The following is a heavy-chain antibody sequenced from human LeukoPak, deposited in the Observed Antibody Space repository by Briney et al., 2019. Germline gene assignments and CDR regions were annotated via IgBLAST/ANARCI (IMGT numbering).Heavy chain of an antibody. CDR1: GFTFSSYS. CDR2: ISRSSSYI. V-gene: IGHV3-21*01. CDR3: AREGIVPAARDYYYYYGMDV. D-gene: IGHD2-2*01. J-gene: IGHJ6*04. Sequence: TGGSLSLSCAASGFTFSSYSMNWVRQAPGKGLEWVSSISRSSSYIYYADSVKGRFTISRDNAKNSLYLQMNSLRAEDTAVYYCAREGIVPAARDYYYYYGMDVWGKGTTVTVSS.